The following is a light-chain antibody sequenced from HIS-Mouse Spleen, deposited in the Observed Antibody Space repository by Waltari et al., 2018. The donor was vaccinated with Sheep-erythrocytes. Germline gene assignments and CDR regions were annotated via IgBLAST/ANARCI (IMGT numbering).Light chain of an antibody. Sequence: QSALTQPRSVSGSPGQSVTIPCTGTSSAVGGYNYVSWYQQHPGKAPKLLSYDVSKRPSGVPDRFSGSKSGNTASLTISGLQAEDEADYYCCSYAGSYNHVFATGTKVTVL. J-gene: IGLJ1*01. CDR1: SSAVGGYNY. CDR3: CSYAGSYNHV. V-gene: IGLV2-11*01. CDR2: DVS.